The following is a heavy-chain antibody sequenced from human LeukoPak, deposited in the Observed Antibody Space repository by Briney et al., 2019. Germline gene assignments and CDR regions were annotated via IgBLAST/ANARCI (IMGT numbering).Heavy chain of an antibody. CDR2: IYYSGST. V-gene: IGHV4-59*08. CDR3: ARHLYDYVWGSYRVFNY. D-gene: IGHD3-16*02. Sequence: SETLSLTCTVSGGSISSYYWSWIRQPPGKGLEWIGYIYYSGSTNYNPSLKSRVTISVDASKNQFSLKLSSVTAADTAVYYCARHLYDYVWGSYRVFNYWAQGTLVTVSS. J-gene: IGHJ4*02. CDR1: GGSISSYY.